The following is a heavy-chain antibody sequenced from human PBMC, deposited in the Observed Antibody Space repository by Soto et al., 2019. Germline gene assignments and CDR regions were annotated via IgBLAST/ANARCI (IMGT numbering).Heavy chain of an antibody. CDR2: IYHSGST. D-gene: IGHD2-15*01. CDR3: AGLVVAASAYYFDY. J-gene: IGHJ4*02. Sequence: SETLSLTCAVSGGSISSGGYSWSWIRQPPGKGLEWIGYIYHSGSTYYNPSLKSRVTISVDRSKNQFSLKLSSVTAADTAVYYCAGLVVAASAYYFDYWGQGTLVTVSS. CDR1: GGSISSGGYS. V-gene: IGHV4-30-2*01.